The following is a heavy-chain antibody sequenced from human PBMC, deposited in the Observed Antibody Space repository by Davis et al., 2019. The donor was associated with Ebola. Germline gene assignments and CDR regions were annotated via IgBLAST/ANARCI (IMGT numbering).Heavy chain of an antibody. CDR3: AKDDFWSGYYIIGGVDY. CDR1: GYTFTSYG. V-gene: IGHV3-23*01. CDR2: ISGSGGST. J-gene: IGHJ4*02. Sequence: AASVKVSCKASGYTFTSYGISWVRQAPGKGLEWVSAISGSGGSTYYADSVKGRFTISRDNSKNTLYLQMNSLRAEDTAVYYCAKDDFWSGYYIIGGVDYWGQGTLVTVSS. D-gene: IGHD3-3*01.